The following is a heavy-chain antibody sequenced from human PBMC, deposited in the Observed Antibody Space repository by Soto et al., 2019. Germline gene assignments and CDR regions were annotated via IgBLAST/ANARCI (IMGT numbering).Heavy chain of an antibody. V-gene: IGHV1-46*01. CDR1: VYTFTSYH. CDR3: ARARIVGATTFGGMDV. D-gene: IGHD1-26*01. Sequence: ASVKVSCMASVYTFTSYHMLWVRQAPGQGHEWMGIINPSGGSTSYAQKFQGRVTMTRDTSTSTVYMELSSLRSEDTAVYYCARARIVGATTFGGMDVWGQGTTVTVLL. CDR2: INPSGGST. J-gene: IGHJ6*02.